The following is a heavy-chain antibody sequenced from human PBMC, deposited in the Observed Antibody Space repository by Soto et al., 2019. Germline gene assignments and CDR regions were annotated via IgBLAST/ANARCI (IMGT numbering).Heavy chain of an antibody. J-gene: IGHJ5*02. CDR1: GGSIHSSSYF. V-gene: IGHV4-39*01. Sequence: SETLSLTCSVSGGSIHSSSYFWGWVRQPPGKGLEWIGSIYYSGSTYYNPSLRSRVTISVDTSKNQFSLKLSSVTAADTAVFYCARHYSSGSRNWFDPWGQGTLVTVSS. D-gene: IGHD6-19*01. CDR2: IYYSGST. CDR3: ARHYSSGSRNWFDP.